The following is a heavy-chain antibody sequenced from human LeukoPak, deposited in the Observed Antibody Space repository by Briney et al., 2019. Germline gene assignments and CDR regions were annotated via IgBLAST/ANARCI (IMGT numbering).Heavy chain of an antibody. CDR1: VGSISSGGYY. CDR2: IYYSGST. Sequence: SETLSLTCTVSVGSISSGGYYWSWIRQHPGKGLEWIGYIYYSGSTYYNPSLKSRVTISVDTSKNQFSLKLSSVTAADTAVYYCARGGAYSSGWYVEGYYYYGMDVWGKGTTVTVSS. V-gene: IGHV4-31*03. CDR3: ARGGAYSSGWYVEGYYYYGMDV. D-gene: IGHD6-19*01. J-gene: IGHJ6*04.